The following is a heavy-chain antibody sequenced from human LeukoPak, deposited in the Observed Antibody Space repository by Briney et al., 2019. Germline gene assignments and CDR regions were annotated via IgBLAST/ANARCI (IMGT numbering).Heavy chain of an antibody. J-gene: IGHJ4*02. Sequence: GGSLRLSCAASGSTFSNYAMSWVRQTPGKGLEWVSGISDSGDNTYYAHSVKGRFTISRDNSKNTLFLQMNSLRAEGTATYYCATVNTLDFWGQGTLVTVSS. CDR3: ATVNTLDF. V-gene: IGHV3-23*01. CDR1: GSTFSNYA. CDR2: ISDSGDNT.